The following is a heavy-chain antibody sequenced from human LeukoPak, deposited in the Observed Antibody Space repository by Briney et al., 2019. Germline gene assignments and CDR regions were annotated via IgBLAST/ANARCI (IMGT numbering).Heavy chain of an antibody. Sequence: ASVNVSCKASGYTFTSYYMHWVRQAPGQGLEWMGIINPSGGSTSYAQKFQGRVTMTRDTSTSTVYMELSSLRSEDTAVYYCARGRIYYGSGVRDYCYYGMDVWGQGTTVTVSS. J-gene: IGHJ6*02. CDR3: ARGRIYYGSGVRDYCYYGMDV. D-gene: IGHD3-10*01. V-gene: IGHV1-46*01. CDR2: INPSGGST. CDR1: GYTFTSYY.